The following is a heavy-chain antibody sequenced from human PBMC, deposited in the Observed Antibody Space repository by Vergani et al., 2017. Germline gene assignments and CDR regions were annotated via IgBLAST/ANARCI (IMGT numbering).Heavy chain of an antibody. D-gene: IGHD1-26*01. CDR2: ISYDGSNK. CDR1: GFTFDDYA. J-gene: IGHJ4*02. V-gene: IGHV3-30*04. CDR3: ARDRGLVGATEYFDY. Sequence: VQLVESGGGLVQPGRSLRLSCAASGFTFDDYAMHWVRQAPGKGLEWVAVISYDGSNKYYADSVKGRFTISRDNSKNTLYLQMNSLRAEDTAVYYCARDRGLVGATEYFDYWGQGTLVTVSS.